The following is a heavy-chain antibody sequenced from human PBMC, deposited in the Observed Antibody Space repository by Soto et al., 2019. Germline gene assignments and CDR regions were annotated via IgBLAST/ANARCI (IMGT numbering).Heavy chain of an antibody. CDR2: IYYDGST. V-gene: IGHV4-39*01. CDR1: GGSINSNNYY. J-gene: IGHJ4*02. Sequence: TLSLTCTVSGGSINSNNYYWAWIRQPPGKGLAWIASIYYDGSTYYNPSLKSRVTISIDTSKNQFPLRLRSVTAADTAIYYCAKVVVAATRHTDFESWGQGTLVTVSS. D-gene: IGHD2-15*01. CDR3: AKVVVAATRHTDFES.